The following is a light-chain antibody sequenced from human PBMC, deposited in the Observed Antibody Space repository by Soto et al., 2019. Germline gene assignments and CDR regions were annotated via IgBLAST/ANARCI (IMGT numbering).Light chain of an antibody. V-gene: IGKV3-15*01. J-gene: IGKJ1*01. CDR2: GAS. Sequence: EIVLTQSPATLSVSPWERATLSCLPSQSVSSNLAWYQQKPGQAHTLLIYGASTRATGIPARFSGSGSGTEFTLTISSLQSEDFAVYYCQQYNNWLLTFGQGTKVDIK. CDR1: QSVSSN. CDR3: QQYNNWLLT.